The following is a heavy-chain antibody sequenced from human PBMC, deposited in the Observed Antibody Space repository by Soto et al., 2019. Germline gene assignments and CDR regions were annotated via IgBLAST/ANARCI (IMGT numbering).Heavy chain of an antibody. D-gene: IGHD5-12*01. CDR2: ISTTSTYI. Sequence: EVQLVESGGGLVKPGGSLRLSCAASGFTFSSYSMNWVRQAPGKGLEFVSSISTTSTYIYYADSVKGRFTISRDNTKNSLYLQMNSLRAEDTAVYYCARDTRGGYSGVDYWGQGTLVTVSS. J-gene: IGHJ4*02. V-gene: IGHV3-21*01. CDR1: GFTFSSYS. CDR3: ARDTRGGYSGVDY.